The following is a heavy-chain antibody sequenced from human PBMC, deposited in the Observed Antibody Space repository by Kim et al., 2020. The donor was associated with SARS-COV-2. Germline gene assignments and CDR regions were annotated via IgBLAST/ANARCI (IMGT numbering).Heavy chain of an antibody. V-gene: IGHV4-59*08. CDR2: IYYSGST. CDR3: ARHSFFGAEYYFDY. CDR1: GGSISSYY. J-gene: IGHJ4*02. D-gene: IGHD3-3*01. Sequence: SETLSLTCTVSGGSISSYYWSWIRQPPGKGLEWIGYIYYSGSTNYNPSLKSRVTISVDTSKNQFSLKLSSVTAADTAVYYCARHSFFGAEYYFDYWGQGT.